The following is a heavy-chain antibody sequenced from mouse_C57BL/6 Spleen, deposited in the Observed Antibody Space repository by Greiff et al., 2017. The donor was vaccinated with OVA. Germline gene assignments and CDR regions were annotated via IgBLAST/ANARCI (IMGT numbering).Heavy chain of an antibody. J-gene: IGHJ2*01. Sequence: EVKLMESGGGLVKPGGSLKLSCAASGFTFSDYGMHWVRQAPEKGLEWVAYISSGSSTIYYADTVKGRFTISRDNAKNTLFLQMTSLRSEDTAMYYCARYDWEYFDYWGQGTTLTVSS. CDR3: ARYDWEYFDY. V-gene: IGHV5-17*01. D-gene: IGHD4-1*01. CDR1: GFTFSDYG. CDR2: ISSGSSTI.